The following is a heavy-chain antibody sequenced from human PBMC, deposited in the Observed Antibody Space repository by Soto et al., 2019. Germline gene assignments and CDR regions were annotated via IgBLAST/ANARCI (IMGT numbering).Heavy chain of an antibody. J-gene: IGHJ4*02. CDR2: IYYSGST. V-gene: IGHV4-31*03. D-gene: IGHD3-3*01. Sequence: SETLSLTCTVSGGSISSGGYYWSWIRQHPGKGLEWIGYIYYSGSTYYNPSLKSRVTISVDTSKNQFSLKLSSVAAADTAVYYCARAGGTIFGVAHDYWGQGTLVTVSS. CDR3: ARAGGTIFGVAHDY. CDR1: GGSISSGGYY.